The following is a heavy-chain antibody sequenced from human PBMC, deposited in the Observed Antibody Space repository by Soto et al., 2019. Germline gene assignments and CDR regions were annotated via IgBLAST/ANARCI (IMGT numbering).Heavy chain of an antibody. CDR2: IYHSGST. D-gene: IGHD5-18*01. Sequence: SETLSLTCAVSGGSISSGGYSWSWIRQPPGKGLEWIGYIYHSGSTYYNPSLKSRVTISVDRSKNQFSLKLSSVTAADTAVYYCARYSYGYVRWFDPWGQGTLVTVSS. V-gene: IGHV4-30-2*01. J-gene: IGHJ5*02. CDR3: ARYSYGYVRWFDP. CDR1: GGSISSGGYS.